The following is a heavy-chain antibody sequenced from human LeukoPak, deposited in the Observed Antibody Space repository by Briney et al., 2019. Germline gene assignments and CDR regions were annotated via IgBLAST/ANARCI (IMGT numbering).Heavy chain of an antibody. J-gene: IGHJ6*02. CDR3: ARGRDGYNLQYGMDV. Sequence: SETLSLTCAVYGGSFSGYYWSWIRQPPGKGLEWIGEINHSGSTNYNPSLKSRVTISVDTSKNQFSLKLSSVTAADTAVYYCARGRDGYNLQYGMDVWGQGTTVTVSS. V-gene: IGHV4-34*01. CDR1: GGSFSGYY. D-gene: IGHD5-12*01. CDR2: INHSGST.